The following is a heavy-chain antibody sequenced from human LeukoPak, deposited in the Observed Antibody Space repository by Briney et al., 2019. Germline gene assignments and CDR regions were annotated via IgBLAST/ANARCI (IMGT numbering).Heavy chain of an antibody. D-gene: IGHD3-3*01. Sequence: GGSLRLSRAASGFTFSSYWMSWVRQAPGKGLEWVANIKQDGSEKYYVDSVKGRFTISRDNAKNSLYLQMNSLRAEDTAVYYCARVYMEYDFWSGFSVYYYHMDVWGKGTTVTVSS. V-gene: IGHV3-7*01. CDR3: ARVYMEYDFWSGFSVYYYHMDV. CDR1: GFTFSSYW. J-gene: IGHJ6*03. CDR2: IKQDGSEK.